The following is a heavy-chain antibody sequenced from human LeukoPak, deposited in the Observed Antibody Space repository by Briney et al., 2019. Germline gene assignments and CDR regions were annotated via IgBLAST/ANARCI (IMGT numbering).Heavy chain of an antibody. D-gene: IGHD2-2*01. CDR2: INHSGST. J-gene: IGHJ4*02. Sequence: PSETLSPTCAVYGGSFSGYYWSWIRQPPGKGLEWIGEINHSGSTNYNPSLKSRVTISVDTSKNQFSLKLSSVTAADTAVYYCARRGRLGYCSSTSCPRPFDYWGQGTLVTVSS. CDR3: ARRGRLGYCSSTSCPRPFDY. CDR1: GGSFSGYY. V-gene: IGHV4-34*01.